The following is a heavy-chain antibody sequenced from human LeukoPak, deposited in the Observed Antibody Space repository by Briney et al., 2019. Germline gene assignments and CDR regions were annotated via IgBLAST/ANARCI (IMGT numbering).Heavy chain of an antibody. CDR3: AREGGGYSGPYYFDY. CDR1: GFTFSSYW. Sequence: AGGSLRLSCAASGFTFSSYWMSWVRQAPGKGLEWVANIKQDGSEKYYVDSVKGRLTISRDNAKNSLYLQMNSLRAEDTAVYYCAREGGGYSGPYYFDYWGQGTLVTVSS. V-gene: IGHV3-7*01. J-gene: IGHJ4*02. CDR2: IKQDGSEK. D-gene: IGHD5-12*01.